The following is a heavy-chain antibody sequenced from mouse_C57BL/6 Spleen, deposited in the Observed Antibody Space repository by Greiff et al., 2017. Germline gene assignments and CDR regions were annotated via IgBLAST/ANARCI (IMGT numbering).Heavy chain of an antibody. CDR3: ARRGYSIDFDY. J-gene: IGHJ2*01. CDR2: IDPSDSET. Sequence: QVQLQQPGAELVRPGSSVKLSCKASGYTFTSYWMHWVKQRPIQGLEWIGNIDPSDSETHYNQKFKDKATVTVDKSSSTAYMQLSSLTSEDSAVYYCARRGYSIDFDYWGQGTTLTVSS. V-gene: IGHV1-52*01. CDR1: GYTFTSYW. D-gene: IGHD2-5*01.